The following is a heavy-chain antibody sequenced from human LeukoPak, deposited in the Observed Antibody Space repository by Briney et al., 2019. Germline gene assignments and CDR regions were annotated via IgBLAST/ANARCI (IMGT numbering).Heavy chain of an antibody. V-gene: IGHV4-4*07. CDR2: IYTGGST. J-gene: IGHJ3*02. CDR1: GGSISSYY. CDR3: ARDIFSELRDHDAFDI. Sequence: SETLSLTCTVSGGSISSYYWSWIRQPAGKGLEWIGRIYTGGSTNYNPSLKSRVTMSVDTSKNQFSLKLSSVTAADTAVYSCARDIFSELRDHDAFDIWGQGTMVTVSS. D-gene: IGHD1-14*01.